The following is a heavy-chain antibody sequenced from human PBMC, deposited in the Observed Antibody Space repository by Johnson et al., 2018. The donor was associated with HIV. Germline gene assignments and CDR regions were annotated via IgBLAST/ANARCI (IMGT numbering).Heavy chain of an antibody. J-gene: IGHJ3*02. CDR2: ISYDGSNK. CDR1: GFTFSSYA. D-gene: IGHD3-22*01. CDR3: AREGNYYDSSSHVFDI. V-gene: IGHV3-30-3*01. Sequence: QVQLVESGGGVVRPGGSLRLSCAVSGFTFSSYAMHWVRQAPGKGLEWVAIISYDGSNKYYADSVKGRFTISRDNSKNTLYLQMNSLRAEDTAVHYCAREGNYYDSSSHVFDIWGQGTMVTVSS.